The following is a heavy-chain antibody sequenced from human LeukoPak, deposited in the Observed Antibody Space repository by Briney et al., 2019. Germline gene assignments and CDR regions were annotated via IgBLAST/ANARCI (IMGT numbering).Heavy chain of an antibody. Sequence: PGGSLGLSCAASGFTFSSYAMHWVRQAPGKGLEWVAVISYDGSNKYYADSVKGRFTISRDNSKNTLYLQMNSLRAEDTAVYYCARDTGGSTSPRWFDPWGQGTLVTVSS. V-gene: IGHV3-30-3*01. D-gene: IGHD2-2*01. CDR1: GFTFSSYA. CDR3: ARDTGGSTSPRWFDP. J-gene: IGHJ5*02. CDR2: ISYDGSNK.